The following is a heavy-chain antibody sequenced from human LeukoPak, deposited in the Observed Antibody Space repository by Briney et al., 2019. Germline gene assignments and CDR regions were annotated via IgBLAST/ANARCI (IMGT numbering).Heavy chain of an antibody. CDR2: ISSSSTDI. D-gene: IGHD6-13*01. V-gene: IGHV3-21*04. Sequence: GGSLRLSCAASGFKFSSYSMNWVRQAPGKGLEWVSSISSSSTDIYFAVSVKGRFTISRDNAKNSLYLQMNSLRAEDTALYRCARDSSRWYYEGSFDIWGQGTMVTVSS. J-gene: IGHJ3*02. CDR3: ARDSSRWYYEGSFDI. CDR1: GFKFSSYS.